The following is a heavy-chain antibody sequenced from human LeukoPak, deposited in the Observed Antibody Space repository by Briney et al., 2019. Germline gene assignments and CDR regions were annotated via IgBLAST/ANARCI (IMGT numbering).Heavy chain of an antibody. CDR1: GGSISSSSYY. V-gene: IGHV4-39*01. CDR2: IYYSGST. CDR3: ARAVLSGYYFAQRWFDY. D-gene: IGHD3-22*01. Sequence: PSETLSLTCTVSGGSISSSSYYWGWIRQPPGKGLQWIGSIYYSGSTYYNPSLKSRVTISVDTSKNQFSLKLSSVTAADTAVYYCARAVLSGYYFAQRWFDYWGQGTLVTVSS. J-gene: IGHJ4*02.